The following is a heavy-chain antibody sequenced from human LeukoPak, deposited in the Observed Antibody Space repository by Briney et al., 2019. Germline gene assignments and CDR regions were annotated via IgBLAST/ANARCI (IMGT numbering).Heavy chain of an antibody. CDR1: GFTFRSHA. D-gene: IGHD6-13*01. Sequence: AGGSLRLSCAASGFTFRSHAVSWVRQAPGKGPEWVSTVSTRAGTTYYADSVKGRFTISRDNSKNTLFLQMNSLRAADTAIYYCAKRGAAAATWLDHWGQGTLVTVSS. V-gene: IGHV3-23*01. J-gene: IGHJ4*02. CDR3: AKRGAAAATWLDH. CDR2: VSTRAGTT.